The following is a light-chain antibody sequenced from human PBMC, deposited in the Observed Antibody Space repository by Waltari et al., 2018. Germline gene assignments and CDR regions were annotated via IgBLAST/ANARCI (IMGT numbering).Light chain of an antibody. CDR2: GNN. Sequence: QSVLTQPPSASGTPGQRVTISCSGSSSNIGSNTVNWYQQLPGTAPKLLISGNNQRPSGVPDRCSGSKSSTSASLAISGLQSEDEADYYCAAWDDSLSALYVFGTGTKVTVL. CDR3: AAWDDSLSALYV. V-gene: IGLV1-44*01. CDR1: SSNIGSNT. J-gene: IGLJ1*01.